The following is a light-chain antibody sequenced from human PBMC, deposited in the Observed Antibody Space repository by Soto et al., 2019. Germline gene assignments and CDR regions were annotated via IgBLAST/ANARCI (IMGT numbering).Light chain of an antibody. V-gene: IGLV1-51*01. CDR1: SSNIGNNY. Sequence: QSVLTHPPSVSAAPGQKVTISCSGSSSNIGNNYVSWYQQLPGTAPKLLIYDNNKRPSGIPDRFSGSKSGTSATLGITGLQTGDEADYYCGTWDSSLSAPVFGGGTKLTVL. J-gene: IGLJ2*01. CDR3: GTWDSSLSAPV. CDR2: DNN.